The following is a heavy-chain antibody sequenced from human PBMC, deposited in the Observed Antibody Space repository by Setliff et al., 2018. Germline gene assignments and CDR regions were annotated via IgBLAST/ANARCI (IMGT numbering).Heavy chain of an antibody. CDR2: IIPIFGTA. CDR3: ARARVVPAAMGYYYYMDV. V-gene: IGHV1-69*13. Sequence: GASVKVSCKASGGTFSSYAISWVRQAPGQGLAWMGGIIPIFGTANYAQKFQGRVTITADESTSTAYMELSSLRSEDTAVYYCARARVVPAAMGYYYYMDVWGKGTTVTVSS. D-gene: IGHD2-2*01. J-gene: IGHJ6*03. CDR1: GGTFSSYA.